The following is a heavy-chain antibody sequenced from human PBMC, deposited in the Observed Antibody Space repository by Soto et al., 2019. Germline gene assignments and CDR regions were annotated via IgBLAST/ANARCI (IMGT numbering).Heavy chain of an antibody. V-gene: IGHV4-34*01. D-gene: IGHD5-18*01. CDR3: ARGKVGLWLPY. CDR1: GGSFSGYY. J-gene: IGHJ4*02. CDR2: INHSGST. Sequence: SETLSLTCAVYGGSFSGYYWSWIRQPPGKGLEWIGEINHSGSTNYNPSLKSRVTISVDTSKNQFSLKLSSVTAADTAVYYCARGKVGLWLPYWGQGTLVTVSS.